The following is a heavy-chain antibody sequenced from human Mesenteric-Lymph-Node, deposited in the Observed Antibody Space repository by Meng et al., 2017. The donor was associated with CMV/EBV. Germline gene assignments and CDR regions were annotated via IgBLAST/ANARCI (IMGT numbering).Heavy chain of an antibody. CDR1: FSSNF. D-gene: IGHD2-2*01. Sequence: FSSNFFTWVRQVPGQVLEWMGGIIPILGTSNSAQMFQGRVTITADKSTSTAYMELSSLRFDDTAVYYCASNSRYCSSISCANWYFDFWGRGTLVTVSS. CDR2: IIPILGTS. V-gene: IGHV1-69*06. CDR3: ASNSRYCSSISCANWYFDF. J-gene: IGHJ2*01.